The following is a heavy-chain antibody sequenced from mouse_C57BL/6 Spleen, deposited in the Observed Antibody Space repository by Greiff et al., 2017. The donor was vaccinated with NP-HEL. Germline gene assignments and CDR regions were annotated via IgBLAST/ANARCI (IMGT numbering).Heavy chain of an antibody. D-gene: IGHD2-1*01. J-gene: IGHJ4*01. Sequence: QVQLQQSGAELVRPGTSVKVSCKASGYAFTNYLIEWVKQRPGQGLEWIGVINPGSGGTNYNEKFKGKATLTADKSSSTAYMQLSSLTSEDSAVYFCARGEVYGNRSMDYWGQGTSVTVSS. CDR2: INPGSGGT. CDR1: GYAFTNYL. V-gene: IGHV1-54*01. CDR3: ARGEVYGNRSMDY.